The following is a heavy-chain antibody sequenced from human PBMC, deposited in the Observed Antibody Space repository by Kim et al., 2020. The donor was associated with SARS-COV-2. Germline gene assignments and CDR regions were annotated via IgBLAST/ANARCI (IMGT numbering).Heavy chain of an antibody. CDR1: GGFISSYY. J-gene: IGHJ5*02. Sequence: SETLSLTCTVSGGFISSYYWSWIRQPPGKGLEWIGYIYHTGSTNYNPSLKSRFTMSVDTSKNQFSLRLSSVTPADTAVYYCARGGGLITLVWDSGWFVP. V-gene: IGHV4-59*01. CDR2: IYHTGST. D-gene: IGHD3-10*01. CDR3: ARGGGLITLVWDSGWFVP.